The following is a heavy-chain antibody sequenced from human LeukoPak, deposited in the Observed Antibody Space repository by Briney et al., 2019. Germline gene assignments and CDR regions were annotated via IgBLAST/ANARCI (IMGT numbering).Heavy chain of an antibody. V-gene: IGHV3-21*01. J-gene: IGHJ5*02. CDR3: AREARGYSGYDSVDWFDP. D-gene: IGHD5-12*01. Sequence: GGALRLSCAASGFTISSYSMNWVRQAPGKGLEWVSSISSSSSYIYYADSVKGRFTISRDNAKNSLYLKMNSLRAEDTAVYYCAREARGYSGYDSVDWFDPWGQGTLVTVSS. CDR1: GFTISSYS. CDR2: ISSSSSYI.